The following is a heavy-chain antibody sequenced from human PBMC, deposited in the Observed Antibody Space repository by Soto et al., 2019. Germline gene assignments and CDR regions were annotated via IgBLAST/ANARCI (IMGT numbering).Heavy chain of an antibody. CDR1: GGTFSSYT. V-gene: IGHV1-69*08. D-gene: IGHD4-17*01. CDR3: ARETTTVTTYYWDY. Sequence: QVQLVQSGAEVKKPGSSVKVSCKASGGTFSSYTISCVRQAPGQGHEWMGRIIPILGIANYAQKFQGRVTVNADKSTSTAYMELSSLRSEDTAVYYCARETTTVTTYYWDYWGQGTLVTVSS. CDR2: IIPILGIA. J-gene: IGHJ4*02.